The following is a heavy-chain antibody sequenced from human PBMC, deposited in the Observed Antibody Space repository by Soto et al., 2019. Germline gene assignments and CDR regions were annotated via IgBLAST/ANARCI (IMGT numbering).Heavy chain of an antibody. V-gene: IGHV1-8*01. D-gene: IGHD1-26*01. CDR2: MNPNSGNT. J-gene: IGHJ6*02. CDR1: GYTFTSYD. CDR3: ARGVFPSPLVDLGMDV. Sequence: QVQLVQSGAEVKKPGASVKVSCKASGYTFTSYDINWVRQATGQGLEWMGWMNPNSGNTGYAQKFQGRVTMTRNTSISTAYMELSSLRSEDTAVYYCARGVFPSPLVDLGMDVWGQGPTVTVSS.